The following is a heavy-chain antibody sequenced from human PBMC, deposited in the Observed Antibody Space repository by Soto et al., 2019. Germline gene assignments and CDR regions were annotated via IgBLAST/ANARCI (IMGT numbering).Heavy chain of an antibody. Sequence: HPGGSLRLSCAASGLTFSNYGMNWVRQAPGKGLEWVSGISTNGDTANYADSVKGRFTISRDNSKNALYMQMNCLRPEDTAVYYCAKDLSRWPHYAFDSWGQGTLVTVSS. CDR1: GLTFSNYG. D-gene: IGHD4-17*01. V-gene: IGHV3-23*01. CDR3: AKDLSRWPHYAFDS. CDR2: ISTNGDTA. J-gene: IGHJ5*01.